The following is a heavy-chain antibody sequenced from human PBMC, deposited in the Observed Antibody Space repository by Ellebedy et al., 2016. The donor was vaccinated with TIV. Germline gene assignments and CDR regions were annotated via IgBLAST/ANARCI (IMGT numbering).Heavy chain of an antibody. Sequence: GESLKISXTASGFTFSSYAMSWVRQAPGKGLEWVSSISGSGGSTYYADSVKGRFTISRDNSKNTLSLQMNSLRAENTAIYYCAKGGRYYYGSGPSGMDAWGKGTTFT. D-gene: IGHD3-10*01. CDR2: ISGSGGST. J-gene: IGHJ6*03. V-gene: IGHV3-23*01. CDR1: GFTFSSYA. CDR3: AKGGRYYYGSGPSGMDA.